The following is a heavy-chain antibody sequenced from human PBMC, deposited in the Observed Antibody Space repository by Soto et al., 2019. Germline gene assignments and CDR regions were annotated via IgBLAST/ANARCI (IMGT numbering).Heavy chain of an antibody. D-gene: IGHD3-22*01. CDR1: GGTFSSYA. V-gene: IGHV1-69*13. CDR3: ARELYDSCGYYYGWFDP. CDR2: IIPIFGTA. J-gene: IGHJ5*02. Sequence: VASVKVSCKASGGTFSSYAISWVRQAPGQGLEWMGGIIPIFGTANYAQKFQGRVTITADESTSTAYMELSSLRSEDTAVYYCARELYDSCGYYYGWFDPWGQGTLVTVSS.